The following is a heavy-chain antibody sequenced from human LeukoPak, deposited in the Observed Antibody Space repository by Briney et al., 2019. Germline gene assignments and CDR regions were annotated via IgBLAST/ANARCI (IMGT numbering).Heavy chain of an antibody. CDR2: IYYSGST. D-gene: IGHD6-13*01. V-gene: IGHV4-59*08. CDR1: GGSISSYY. J-gene: IGHJ4*02. Sequence: SETLSLTCTVPGGSISSYYWNWIRQSPESGLEWIGYIYYSGSTNYNPSLKSRVTMSVDTSKNQFSLKLSSVTAADTAVYYCARHANGYSSSWHDYWGQGTLVTVS. CDR3: ARHANGYSSSWHDY.